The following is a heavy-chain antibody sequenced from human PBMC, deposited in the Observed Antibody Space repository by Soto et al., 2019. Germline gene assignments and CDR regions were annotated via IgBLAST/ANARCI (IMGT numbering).Heavy chain of an antibody. CDR3: AGRLRYFDWLYESNDAFDI. CDR1: GGSISSYY. CDR2: IYYSGST. J-gene: IGHJ3*02. D-gene: IGHD3-9*01. Sequence: SETLSLTCTVSGGSISSYYWSWIRQPPGKGLEWIGYIYYSGSTNYNPSLKSRVTISVDTSKNQFSLKLSSVTAADTAVYYCAGRLRYFDWLYESNDAFDIWGQGTMVTVSS. V-gene: IGHV4-59*01.